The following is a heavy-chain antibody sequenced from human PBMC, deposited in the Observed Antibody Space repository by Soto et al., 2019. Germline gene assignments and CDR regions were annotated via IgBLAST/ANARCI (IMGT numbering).Heavy chain of an antibody. D-gene: IGHD2-15*01. J-gene: IGHJ6*02. CDR2: IYSGGST. V-gene: IGHV3-53*04. CDR3: ASEYCSGGSCYYGMDV. CDR1: GFTVSSNY. Sequence: GGSLRLSCAASGFTVSSNYMSWVRQAPGKGLEWVSVIYSGGSTYYADSVKGRFTISRHNSKNTLYLQMNSLRAEDTAGYYCASEYCSGGSCYYGMDVWGQGTTVTVSS.